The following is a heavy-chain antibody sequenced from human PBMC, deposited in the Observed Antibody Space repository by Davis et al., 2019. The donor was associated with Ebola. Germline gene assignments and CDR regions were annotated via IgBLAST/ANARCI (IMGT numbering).Heavy chain of an antibody. Sequence: MPSETLSLSCTVSGGSISPYYWRWTRQSPGKGLEWTGYIYYSGSTKYNLSLKGRVAISVDTPKHQFSLKLSSVTAADTSVYYCARSYGAAPFVYWGQGTLVTVAS. D-gene: IGHD4/OR15-4a*01. CDR3: ARSYGAAPFVY. V-gene: IGHV4-59*08. CDR2: IYYSGST. CDR1: GGSISPYY. J-gene: IGHJ4*02.